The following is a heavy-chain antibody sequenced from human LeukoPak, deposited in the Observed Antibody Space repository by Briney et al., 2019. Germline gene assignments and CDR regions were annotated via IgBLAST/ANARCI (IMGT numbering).Heavy chain of an antibody. J-gene: IGHJ5*02. CDR3: ARDRDYYDSSGDPPNWFDH. CDR1: GLTFSPYS. V-gene: IGHV3-21*01. CDR2: ISSSSSYI. D-gene: IGHD3-22*01. Sequence: KPGGSLRLSCAASGLTFSPYSMNWVRQAPGKGLERVSFISSSSSYIYYADSVKGRFTISRDNAKNSLYLQMNSLRAEDTAVYYCARDRDYYDSSGDPPNWFDHWGQGTLVTVSS.